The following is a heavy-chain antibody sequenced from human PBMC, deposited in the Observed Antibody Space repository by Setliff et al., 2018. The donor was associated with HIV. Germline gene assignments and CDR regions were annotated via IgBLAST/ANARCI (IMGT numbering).Heavy chain of an antibody. J-gene: IGHJ4*02. CDR1: GYSISSGYY. CDR2: IYNSGST. Sequence: SETPSLTCAASGYSISSGYYWGWIRQPPGKGLEWIGSIYNSGSTYYNPSLKSRVTISVDTSKNQFSLKLSSVTAADTAVYYCTRQPTYCSSTSCYGGDFDYWGQGTLVTVSS. CDR3: TRQPTYCSSTSCYGGDFDY. V-gene: IGHV4-38-2*01. D-gene: IGHD2-2*01.